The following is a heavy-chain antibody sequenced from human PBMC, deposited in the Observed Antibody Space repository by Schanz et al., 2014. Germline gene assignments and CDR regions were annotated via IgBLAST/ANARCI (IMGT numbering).Heavy chain of an antibody. J-gene: IGHJ6*02. CDR1: GGSISSSSYY. CDR3: TRGNALDV. CDR2: IYYSGST. Sequence: QLQLQESGPGLVKPSETLSLTCTVSGGSISSSSYYWGWIRQPPGKGLEWIGSIYYSGSTNYNPSLRSRVTISADTSKNQFSLKLTSVTAADSAVYFCTRGNALDVWGQGTTVTVSS. V-gene: IGHV4-39*07. D-gene: IGHD1-1*01.